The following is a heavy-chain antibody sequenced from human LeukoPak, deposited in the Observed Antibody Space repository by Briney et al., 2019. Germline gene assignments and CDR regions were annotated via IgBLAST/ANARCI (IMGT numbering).Heavy chain of an antibody. CDR2: IVNDGSGA. D-gene: IGHD3/OR15-3a*01. CDR3: LRDSPLSGLNVDLDC. CDR1: GFTFSSHW. V-gene: IGHV3-74*01. Sequence: GGSLRLSCAASGFTFSSHWMHWVRQAPGKGLVWISRIVNDGSGATYVDSVKGRFTTSRDNAKNTLYLQMNSLRAEDTAVYYCLRDSPLSGLNVDLDCWGQGTLVTV. J-gene: IGHJ4*02.